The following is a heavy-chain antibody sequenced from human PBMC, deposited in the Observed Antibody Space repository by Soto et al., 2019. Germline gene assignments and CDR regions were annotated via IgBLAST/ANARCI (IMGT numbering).Heavy chain of an antibody. J-gene: IGHJ4*02. CDR3: ARDTNSGWYGGFDY. CDR2: IWYDGSNK. Sequence: QVQLVESGGGVVQPGRSLRLYCAASGFTFSSFGMHWVRQAPGKGLEWVAVIWYDGSNKYYADSVKGRFTISRDNSKNTLDLQMNSLRAEDTAVYYCARDTNSGWYGGFDYWGQGTLVTVSS. CDR1: GFTFSSFG. D-gene: IGHD6-19*01. V-gene: IGHV3-33*01.